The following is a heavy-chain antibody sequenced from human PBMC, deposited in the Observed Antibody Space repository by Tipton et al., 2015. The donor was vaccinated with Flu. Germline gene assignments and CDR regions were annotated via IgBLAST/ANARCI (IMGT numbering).Heavy chain of an antibody. Sequence: TLSLTCAVSGDSISSDYYWGWVRQFPGKGLEWIGSVSRSGNTDYNPSLKSRVTISIDRSKNQFSLNLKSVTAGDMAVYYCARRDYSNYVSDPKSWFDPWGQGTLVAVSS. CDR2: VSRSGNT. D-gene: IGHD4-11*01. J-gene: IGHJ5*02. CDR1: GDSISSDYY. CDR3: ARRDYSNYVSDPKSWFDP. V-gene: IGHV4-38-2*01.